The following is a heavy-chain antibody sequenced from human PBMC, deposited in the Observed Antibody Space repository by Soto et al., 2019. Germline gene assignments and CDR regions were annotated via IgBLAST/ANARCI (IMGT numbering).Heavy chain of an antibody. J-gene: IGHJ4*02. CDR1: GFSLPTDRVG. CDR2: IYWDDSK. CDR3: AHAYGGRSLY. D-gene: IGHD1-26*01. V-gene: IGHV2-5*02. Sequence: QITLKESGPTLVKPTQPLTLTCTFSGFSLPTDRVGVGWIRQPPGKALEWLAVIYWDDSKTYRPSLKSRLTITKDTSKNQVALTMTDMDPVDTAPYYCAHAYGGRSLYWGQGTLVTVSS.